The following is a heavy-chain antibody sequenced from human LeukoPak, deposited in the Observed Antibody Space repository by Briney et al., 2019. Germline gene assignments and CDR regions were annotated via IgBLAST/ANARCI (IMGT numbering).Heavy chain of an antibody. CDR3: ARALMYYDFWSGQGAQLSWFDP. J-gene: IGHJ5*02. D-gene: IGHD3-3*01. Sequence: PSETLSLTCTVSGGSISSGSYYRSWIRQLAGKGLEWIGRIYTSGSTNYNPSLTSRVTISVDTSKNPFSLKLSSVTAADTAVYYCARALMYYDFWSGQGAQLSWFDPWGQGTLVTVSS. V-gene: IGHV4-61*02. CDR1: GGSISSGSYY. CDR2: IYTSGST.